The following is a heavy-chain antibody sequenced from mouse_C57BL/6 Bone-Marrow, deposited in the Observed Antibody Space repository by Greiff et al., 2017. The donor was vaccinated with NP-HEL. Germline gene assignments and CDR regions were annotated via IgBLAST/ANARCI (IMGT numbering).Heavy chain of an antibody. CDR2: IHPNSGST. CDR3: ARRGSSYGWYFDV. CDR1: GYTFTSYW. D-gene: IGHD1-1*01. J-gene: IGHJ1*03. Sequence: QVQLQQPGAELVKPGASVKLSCKASGYTFTSYWMHWVKQRPGQGLEWIGMIHPNSGSTNYNEKFKSKATLTVDKSSSTAYMQLSSLTSEDSAVYYGARRGSSYGWYFDVWGTGTTVTVSS. V-gene: IGHV1-64*01.